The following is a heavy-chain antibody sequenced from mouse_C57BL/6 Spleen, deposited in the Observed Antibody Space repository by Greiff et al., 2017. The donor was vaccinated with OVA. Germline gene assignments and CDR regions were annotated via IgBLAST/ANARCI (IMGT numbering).Heavy chain of an antibody. CDR3: ARSDNYGSSPSYRYFDV. CDR1: GYTFTDYY. D-gene: IGHD1-1*01. J-gene: IGHJ1*03. Sequence: EVQLQQSGPELVKPGASVKISCKASGYTFTDYYMNWVKQSHGKSLEWIGDINPNNGGTSYNQKFKGKATLTVDKSSSTAYMELRSLTSEDSAVYYCARSDNYGSSPSYRYFDVWGTGTTVTVSS. CDR2: INPNNGGT. V-gene: IGHV1-26*01.